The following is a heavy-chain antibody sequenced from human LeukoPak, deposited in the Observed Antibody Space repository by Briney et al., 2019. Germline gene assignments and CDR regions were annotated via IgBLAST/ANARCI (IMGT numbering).Heavy chain of an antibody. Sequence: PGGSLRLSCAASGFTFSSYGMHWVRQAPGKGLEWVAVISYDGSNKYYADSVKGRFTISRDNSKNTLYLQMNSLRAEDTAVYYCANTGDFENYYYYYGMDVWGQGTTVTVSS. CDR3: ANTGDFENYYYYYGMDV. CDR1: GFTFSSYG. CDR2: ISYDGSNK. V-gene: IGHV3-30*18. D-gene: IGHD7-27*01. J-gene: IGHJ6*02.